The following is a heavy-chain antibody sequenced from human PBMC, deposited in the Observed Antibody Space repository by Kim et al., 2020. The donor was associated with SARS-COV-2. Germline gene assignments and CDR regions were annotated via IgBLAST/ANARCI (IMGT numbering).Heavy chain of an antibody. CDR3: ARLGEWLLLKRAFDY. D-gene: IGHD3-22*01. CDR1: GGSISSSSYY. J-gene: IGHJ4*02. V-gene: IGHV4-39*01. Sequence: SETLSLTCTVSGGSISSSSYYWGWIRQPPGKGLEWIGSIYYSGSTYYNPSLKSRVTISVDTSKNQFSLKLSSVTAADTAVYYCARLGEWLLLKRAFDYWGQGTLVTVSS. CDR2: IYYSGST.